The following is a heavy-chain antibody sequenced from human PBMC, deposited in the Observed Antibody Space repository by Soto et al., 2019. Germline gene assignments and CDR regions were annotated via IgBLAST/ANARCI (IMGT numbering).Heavy chain of an antibody. D-gene: IGHD3-10*01. CDR1: GFPFSSTD. Sequence: GGSLIPSCAASGFPFSSTDMSWVRQAPGKGLEWVSTILDTGTTVYYADSVKGRFTVSRDNSNNTLYVQMNNLSADDTAVYYCVKNSGWFNTWGQGALVTVSS. V-gene: IGHV3-23*01. CDR2: ILDTGTTV. J-gene: IGHJ5*02. CDR3: VKNSGWFNT.